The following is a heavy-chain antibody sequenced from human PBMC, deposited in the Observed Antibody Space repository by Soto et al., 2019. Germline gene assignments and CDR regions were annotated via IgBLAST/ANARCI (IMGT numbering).Heavy chain of an antibody. V-gene: IGHV1-46*03. CDR2: VNPSGGST. J-gene: IGHJ3*02. CDR1: GYTFTSYY. CDR3: ARAVGAIFGVVIRVPYAFDI. D-gene: IGHD3-3*01. Sequence: ASVKVSCKASGYTFTSYYMHWVRQAPGQGLEWMGIVNPSGGSTSYAQKFQGRVTMTRDTSTSTVYMELSSLRSEDTAVYYCARAVGAIFGVVIRVPYAFDIWGQGTMVTVSS.